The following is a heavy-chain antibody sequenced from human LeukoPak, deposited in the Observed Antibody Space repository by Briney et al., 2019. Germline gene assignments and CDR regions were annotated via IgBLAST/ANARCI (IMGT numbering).Heavy chain of an antibody. CDR2: INPNSGDT. Sequence: ASVKVSCKASGYTFTGYCMHWVRQAPGQGLEWMGWINPNSGDTNYAQKFQGRVTMTRDTSISTAYMELGRLISDDTAVYYCVRDGSFDSWGQGTLVTVSS. CDR1: GYTFTGYC. J-gene: IGHJ4*02. V-gene: IGHV1-2*02. CDR3: VRDGSFDS. D-gene: IGHD6-25*01.